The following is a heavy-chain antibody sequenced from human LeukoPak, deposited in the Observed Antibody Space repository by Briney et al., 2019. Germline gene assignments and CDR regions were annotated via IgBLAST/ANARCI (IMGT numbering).Heavy chain of an antibody. V-gene: IGHV3-7*01. CDR2: IKQDGSEK. CDR1: GFTFSSYW. Sequence: QAGGSLRLSCAASGFTFSSYWMSGVRQAPGKGLEGVANIKQDGSEKYYVDSVKGRFTISRDNAKNSLYLQMNSLRAEDTAVYYCARESPDIVLMVYALYYFDYWGQGTLVTVSS. D-gene: IGHD2-8*01. J-gene: IGHJ4*02. CDR3: ARESPDIVLMVYALYYFDY.